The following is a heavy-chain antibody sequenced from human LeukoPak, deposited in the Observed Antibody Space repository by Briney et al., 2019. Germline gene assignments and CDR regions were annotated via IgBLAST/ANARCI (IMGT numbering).Heavy chain of an antibody. CDR1: GGSISSSSYY. V-gene: IGHV4-39*07. D-gene: IGHD1-26*01. Sequence: SETLSLTCTVSGGSISSSSYYWGWIRQPPGKGLEWIGSVYYSGSTNYNPPLKSRVTISVDTSKNQFSLKLSSVTAADTAVYYCARRGKIGVGATTRLYYFDYWGQGTLVTVSS. CDR3: ARRGKIGVGATTRLYYFDY. J-gene: IGHJ4*02. CDR2: VYYSGST.